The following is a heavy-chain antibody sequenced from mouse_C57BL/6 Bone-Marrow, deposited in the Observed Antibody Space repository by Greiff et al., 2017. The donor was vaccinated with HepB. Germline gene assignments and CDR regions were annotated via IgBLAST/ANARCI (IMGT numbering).Heavy chain of an antibody. Sequence: QVQLQQSGAELVKPGASVKLSCKASGYTFTSYWMHWVKQRPGQGLEWIGMIHPNSGSTNYNEKFKSKATLTVDKSSSTAYMQLSSLTSEDSAVYYCAPRAVVAPYFDYWGQGTTLTVSS. CDR1: GYTFTSYW. V-gene: IGHV1-64*01. D-gene: IGHD1-1*01. CDR2: IHPNSGST. CDR3: APRAVVAPYFDY. J-gene: IGHJ2*01.